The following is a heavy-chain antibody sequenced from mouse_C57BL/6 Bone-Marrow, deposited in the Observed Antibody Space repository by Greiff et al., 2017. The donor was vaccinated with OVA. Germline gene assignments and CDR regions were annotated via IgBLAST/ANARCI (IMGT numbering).Heavy chain of an antibody. J-gene: IGHJ2*01. CDR3: ARARDGYFSFDY. V-gene: IGHV1-80*01. CDR1: GYAFSSYW. CDR2: IYPGDGDT. D-gene: IGHD2-3*01. Sequence: QVQLQQSGAELVKPGASVKISCKASGYAFSSYWMNWVKQRPGKGLEWIGQIYPGDGDTNYNGKFKGKATLTADKSSSTAYMQLSSLTSEDSAVYFCARARDGYFSFDYWGQGTTLTVSS.